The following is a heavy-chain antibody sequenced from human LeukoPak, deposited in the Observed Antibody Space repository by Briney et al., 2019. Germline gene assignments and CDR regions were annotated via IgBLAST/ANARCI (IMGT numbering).Heavy chain of an antibody. V-gene: IGHV4-59*13. D-gene: IGHD1-26*01. CDR3: VRDRSGTYYSFDV. CDR1: GGSIGSSF. J-gene: IGHJ3*01. CDR2: ISYNERT. Sequence: LETLSLTCSVFGGSIGSSFWNWVRLSPGKGLEWIGYISYNERTNYSPSLTSRVIISIDTSKNQLSLNLTSVTAADTALYYCVRDRSGTYYSFDVWGQGTMVSVSA.